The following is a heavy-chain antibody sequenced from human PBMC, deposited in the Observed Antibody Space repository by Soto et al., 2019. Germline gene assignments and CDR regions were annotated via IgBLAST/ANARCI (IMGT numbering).Heavy chain of an antibody. Sequence: EVQLVESGGGLVQPGRSLRLSCAASGFVFDDYAMHWVRQSPGKGLEWVSGISWNSGHIDYAAPVRGRFTISRDNAKNSEYLQMNSLTSEDTALYYCAKTRDLGKCGDNCPGYSGSDPWGLGTLVTVSS. V-gene: IGHV3-9*01. J-gene: IGHJ5*02. CDR3: AKTRDLGKCGDNCPGYSGSDP. CDR2: ISWNSGHI. CDR1: GFVFDDYA. D-gene: IGHD2-21*02.